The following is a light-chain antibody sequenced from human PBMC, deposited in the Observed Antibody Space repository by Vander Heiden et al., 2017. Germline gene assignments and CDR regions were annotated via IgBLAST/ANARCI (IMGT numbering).Light chain of an antibody. CDR1: QTVSND. V-gene: IGKV3D-15*01. Sequence: EIVMTQSPATLSLSPGERATLSCRASQTVSNDLAWYQQKPGQAPRLLIYHVSTRDAGIPDRFSGSGSGTEFTLTISSLESEDFAVYYCQHYTNWPHFGGGTKVEV. CDR3: QHYTNWPH. CDR2: HVS. J-gene: IGKJ4*01.